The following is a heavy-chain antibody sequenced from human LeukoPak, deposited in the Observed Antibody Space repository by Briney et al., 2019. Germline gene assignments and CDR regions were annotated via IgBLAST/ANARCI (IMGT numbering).Heavy chain of an antibody. CDR3: ARGGAYGSGSPIDS. J-gene: IGHJ5*01. CDR1: GFTVSSNY. CDR2: IYSGAST. V-gene: IGHV3-66*01. Sequence: GGSLRLSCAASGFTVSSNYMSWVRQAPGKGLEWVSVIYSGASTYYADSVKGRFTISRDNSKNTLYLQMNSLRAEDTAVYYCARGGAYGSGSPIDSWGQGTLVTASS. D-gene: IGHD3-10*01.